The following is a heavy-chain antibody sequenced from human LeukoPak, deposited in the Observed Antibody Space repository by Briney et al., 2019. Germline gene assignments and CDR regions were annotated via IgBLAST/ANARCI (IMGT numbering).Heavy chain of an antibody. J-gene: IGHJ4*02. CDR2: INSDGTST. D-gene: IGHD4/OR15-4a*01. Sequence: PGGSLRLSCAASGFTFTSYWMHWVRQAPGKGLVWVSRINSDGTSTSYADSVKGRFTISRDNAKNMLYLQMNSLRVDDTAVYYCVTGAPFDYWGQGTLVTVSS. CDR3: VTGAPFDY. V-gene: IGHV3-74*01. CDR1: GFTFTSYW.